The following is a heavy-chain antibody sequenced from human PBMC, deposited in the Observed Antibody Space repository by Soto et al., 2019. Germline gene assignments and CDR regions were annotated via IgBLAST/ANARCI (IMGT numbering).Heavy chain of an antibody. CDR2: ISYDGSNK. CDR1: GFTFSSYA. CDR3: ARDLKQLDYYYGMDV. J-gene: IGHJ6*02. D-gene: IGHD6-6*01. V-gene: IGHV3-30-3*01. Sequence: PGGSLRLSCAASGFTFSSYAMHWVRQAPGKGLEWVAVISYDGSNKYHADSVKGRFTISRDNSKNTLYLQMNSLRAEDTAVYYCARDLKQLDYYYGMDVWGQGTTVTVSS.